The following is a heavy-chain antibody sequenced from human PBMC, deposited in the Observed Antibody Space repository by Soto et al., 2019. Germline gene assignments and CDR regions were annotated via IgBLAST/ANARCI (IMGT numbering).Heavy chain of an antibody. D-gene: IGHD1-26*01. CDR2: IFSDGSNK. CDR3: ARDDEGGSDCDLGY. J-gene: IGHJ4*02. CDR1: GFTLSSHA. V-gene: IGHV3-30-3*01. Sequence: QVQLVESGGGVVQPGRSLRLSCAVSGFTLSSHAMHWVRQAPGKGLEWVALIFSDGSNKYYADSVKGRFTTSRDNSKNTMNLQMNSLSVEDKAVYYCARDDEGGSDCDLGYWGQGALVTVSS.